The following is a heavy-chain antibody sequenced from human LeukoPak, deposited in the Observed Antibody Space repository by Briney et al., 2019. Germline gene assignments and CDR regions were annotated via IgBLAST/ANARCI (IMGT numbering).Heavy chain of an antibody. CDR1: GFTFSNYG. CDR3: AKDRGNWNYFYY. Sequence: GGSLRLSCAASGFTFSNYGMHWVRQAPGKVLEWVAFIRYDGSNKYYADSVKGRFTISRDNSKNTPYLQMDSLRAEDPAVYYCAKDRGNWNYFYYWGQGSLVTVSS. CDR2: IRYDGSNK. J-gene: IGHJ4*02. V-gene: IGHV3-30*02. D-gene: IGHD1-1*01.